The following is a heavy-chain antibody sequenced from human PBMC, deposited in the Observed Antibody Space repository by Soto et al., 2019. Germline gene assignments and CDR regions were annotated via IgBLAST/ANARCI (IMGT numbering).Heavy chain of an antibody. Sequence: ASVKVSCKASGYTFTGYYMHWVRQAPGQGLEWMGWINPNSGGTNYAQKFQGWVTMTRDTSISTAYMELSRLRSDDTAVYYCARAPIGNYYYGMDVWGQGTTVTVSS. J-gene: IGHJ6*02. CDR2: INPNSGGT. CDR1: GYTFTGYY. V-gene: IGHV1-2*04. CDR3: ARAPIGNYYYGMDV. D-gene: IGHD2-15*01.